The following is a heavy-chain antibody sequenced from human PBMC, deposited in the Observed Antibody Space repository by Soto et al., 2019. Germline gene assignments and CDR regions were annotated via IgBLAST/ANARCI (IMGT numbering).Heavy chain of an antibody. D-gene: IGHD2-15*01. CDR1: GFTFSSYS. V-gene: IGHV3-21*01. J-gene: IGHJ3*02. Sequence: GGSLRLSCAASGFTFSSYSMNWVRQAPGKGLEWVSSISSSSSYIYYADSVKGRFTISRDNAKNSLYLQMNSLRAEDTAVYYCASHEGDCSGGSCYSVGAFDIWGQGTMVTVSS. CDR2: ISSSSSYI. CDR3: ASHEGDCSGGSCYSVGAFDI.